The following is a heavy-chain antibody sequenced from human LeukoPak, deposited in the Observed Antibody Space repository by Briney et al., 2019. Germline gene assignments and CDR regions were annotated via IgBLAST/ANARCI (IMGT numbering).Heavy chain of an antibody. J-gene: IGHJ6*03. V-gene: IGHV4-39*02. D-gene: IGHD3-16*01. CDR2: IYDNGST. CDR3: ARLKWGTGFGGRGRSYMDV. CDR1: GDSISTSEYY. Sequence: SGTLSLTCTVSGDSISTSEYYWGWIRQPPGKGLEWIGSIYDNGSTYYNPSLKSRLTILIDTSKNHFSLKLSSVTAADTAVYYCARLKWGTGFGGRGRSYMDVWGKGTTVTVSS.